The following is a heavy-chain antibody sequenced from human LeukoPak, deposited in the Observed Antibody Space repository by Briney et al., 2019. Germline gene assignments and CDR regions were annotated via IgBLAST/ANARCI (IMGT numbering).Heavy chain of an antibody. Sequence: GGSLRLSCAASGFIFSDYEMYWVRQAPGKGQVWVSRILADGTTTMYADSVKGRFTISRDNAKNTLYLQMNSLRAEDTAAYYCARGNYGFDYWGQGTLVIVSS. V-gene: IGHV3-74*03. CDR1: GFIFSDYE. D-gene: IGHD1-7*01. CDR2: ILADGTTT. CDR3: ARGNYGFDY. J-gene: IGHJ4*02.